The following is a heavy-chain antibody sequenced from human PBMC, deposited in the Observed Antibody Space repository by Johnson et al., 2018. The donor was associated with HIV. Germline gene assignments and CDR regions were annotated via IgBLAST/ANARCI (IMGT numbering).Heavy chain of an antibody. CDR2: ISYDGTKK. CDR1: RFTFSSHA. CDR3: AKDKAAAGPEAFDI. D-gene: IGHD6-13*01. Sequence: QVRLVESGGGVVQPGRSLRLSCAASRFTFSSHAMHWVRQAPGKGLEWVAVISYDGTKKNYADSVKGRFTISRDNAKNSLYLQMNSLRAEDTALYYCAKDKAAAGPEAFDIWGQGTMVTVSS. V-gene: IGHV3-30*04. J-gene: IGHJ3*02.